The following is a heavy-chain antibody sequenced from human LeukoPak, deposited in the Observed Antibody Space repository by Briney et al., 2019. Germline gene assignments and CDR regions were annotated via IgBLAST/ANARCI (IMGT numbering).Heavy chain of an antibody. V-gene: IGHV3-30*18. J-gene: IGHJ4*02. CDR2: ISYDGSNK. Sequence: PGGSLRLSCAASGFTFSSYGMHWVRQAPGKGLEWVAVISYDGSNKYYADSVKGRFTISRDNSKNTLYLQMNSLRAEDTAVYYCAKDSPAAAAGSPSFDYWGQGTLVTVSS. D-gene: IGHD6-13*01. CDR1: GFTFSSYG. CDR3: AKDSPAAAAGSPSFDY.